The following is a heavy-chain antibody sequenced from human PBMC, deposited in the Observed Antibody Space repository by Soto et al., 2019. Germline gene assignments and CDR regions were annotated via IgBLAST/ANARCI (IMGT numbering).Heavy chain of an antibody. CDR2: ISAGGGTT. D-gene: IGHD2-2*01. V-gene: IGHV3-23*01. J-gene: IGHJ6*02. CDR1: VFTFSIYA. Sequence: HPGGSLRLSCAASVFTFSIYAMNLVRQSPGKGLEWLSVISAGGGTTYYADSVKGRFTISRDNSKNTLYMQMNSLRAEETAVYYCAKDPSRVKEMPYGLEVWGQGTTVTLSS. CDR3: AKDPSRVKEMPYGLEV.